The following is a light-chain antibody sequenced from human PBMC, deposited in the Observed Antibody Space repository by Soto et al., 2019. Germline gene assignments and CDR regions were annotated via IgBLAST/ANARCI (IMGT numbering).Light chain of an antibody. CDR1: QGIGNY. V-gene: IGKV1-27*01. J-gene: IGKJ3*01. Sequence: DIQMTQSPSSLSASVGDRVTITCRASQGIGNYLAWYQQRPGKVPKLLLYAASTLQSGVPSRFSGSGSGTDFTLTISSLQPEDVAIYYCQKYNNVPLTFGPGTKVHI. CDR3: QKYNNVPLT. CDR2: AAS.